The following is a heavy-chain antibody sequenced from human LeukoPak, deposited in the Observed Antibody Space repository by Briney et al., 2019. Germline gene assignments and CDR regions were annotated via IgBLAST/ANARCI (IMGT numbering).Heavy chain of an antibody. CDR3: ARGDKVADRSNYFDY. CDR1: GYTFTGYY. D-gene: IGHD6-19*01. Sequence: ASVKVSCKASGYTFTGYYMHWVRQAPGQGLEWMGWINPNSGGTNYAQKFQGWVTMTRDTSISTAYMELSRLRSDDTAMYYCARGDKVADRSNYFDYWGQGTLVTVSS. CDR2: INPNSGGT. V-gene: IGHV1-2*04. J-gene: IGHJ4*02.